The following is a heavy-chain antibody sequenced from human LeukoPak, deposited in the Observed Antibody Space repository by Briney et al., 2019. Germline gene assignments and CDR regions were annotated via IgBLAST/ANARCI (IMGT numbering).Heavy chain of an antibody. CDR1: GFSFKNYG. CDR3: AKANSTQPNRGQQLAGGIFHH. V-gene: IGHV3-23*01. Sequence: GGSLRLSCAASGFSFKNYGMSWVRQAPGKGLEWVSVISGGGITTDYADSVKGRFTIFSDNSNSTLYLQMNNLRAEDTAIYYCAKANSTQPNRGQQLAGGIFHHWGQGTLVTVSS. CDR2: ISGGGITT. D-gene: IGHD6-13*01. J-gene: IGHJ4*02.